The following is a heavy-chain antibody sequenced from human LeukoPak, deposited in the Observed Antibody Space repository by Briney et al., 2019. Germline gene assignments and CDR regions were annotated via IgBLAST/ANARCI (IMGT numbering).Heavy chain of an antibody. CDR3: ARVLGDGYNKDYYYYYGMDV. J-gene: IGHJ6*02. CDR2: ISAYNGNT. Sequence: ASVKVSCKASGYTFTSYGLSWVRQAPGQGLEWMGWISAYNGNTNYAQKFQGRVTITADKSTSIAYMELSSLRSEDTAVYYCARVLGDGYNKDYYYYYGMDVWGQGTTVTVSS. D-gene: IGHD5-24*01. CDR1: GYTFTSYG. V-gene: IGHV1-18*01.